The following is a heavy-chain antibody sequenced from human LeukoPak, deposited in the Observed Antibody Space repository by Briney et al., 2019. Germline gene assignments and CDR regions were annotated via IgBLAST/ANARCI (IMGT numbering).Heavy chain of an antibody. CDR2: ISSSSSSYI. Sequence: PGGSLRLSCAASGFTFSSYSMNWVRQAPGKGLEWVSSISSSSSSYIYYADSVKGRFTISRDNAKNSLYLQMNSLRADDTAVYYCARDTSYYDSSGYSDGYYFDYWGQGTLVTVSS. V-gene: IGHV3-21*01. D-gene: IGHD3-22*01. J-gene: IGHJ4*02. CDR1: GFTFSSYS. CDR3: ARDTSYYDSSGYSDGYYFDY.